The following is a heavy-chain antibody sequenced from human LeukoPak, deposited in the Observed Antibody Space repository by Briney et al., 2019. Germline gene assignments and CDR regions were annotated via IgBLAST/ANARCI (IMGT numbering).Heavy chain of an antibody. Sequence: PGGSLRLSCAASGFTVSNNYMSWVRQAPGKGLEWVSVIYSGGATYYADSVKGRFTLSRDNSENKLYLQMNSLRDEDTAVYYCARCDLRGAFDIWGQGTIVTVSS. J-gene: IGHJ3*02. CDR3: ARCDLRGAFDI. CDR2: IYSGGAT. D-gene: IGHD4-17*01. CDR1: GFTVSNNY. V-gene: IGHV3-53*01.